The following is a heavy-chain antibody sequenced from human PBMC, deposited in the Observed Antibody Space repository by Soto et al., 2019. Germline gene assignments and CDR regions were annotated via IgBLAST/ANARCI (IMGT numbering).Heavy chain of an antibody. CDR3: ARVTLPGEDYYDSGAY. Sequence: SETLSLTCTVSGGSISSGGYYWSWIRPHPGKGLEWIGYIYYSGSTYYNPSLKSRVTISVDTSKNQFSLKLSSVTAADTAVYYCARVTLPGEDYYDSGAYWGQGTLVTVSS. CDR2: IYYSGST. V-gene: IGHV4-31*03. CDR1: GGSISSGGYY. D-gene: IGHD3-22*01. J-gene: IGHJ4*02.